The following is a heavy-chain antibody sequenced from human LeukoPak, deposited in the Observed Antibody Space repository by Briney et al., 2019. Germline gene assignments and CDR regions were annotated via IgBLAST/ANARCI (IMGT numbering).Heavy chain of an antibody. Sequence: GGSLRLSCAASGFTFSDYYMSWIRQAPGKGLEWVSYISSSGSTIYYADSVKGRFTISRDNSKNTLYLQMNSLRAEDTAVYYCAKDIGPVVVSSSWDYWGQGTLVTVSS. CDR2: ISSSGSTI. CDR1: GFTFSDYY. CDR3: AKDIGPVVVSSSWDY. D-gene: IGHD6-13*01. J-gene: IGHJ4*02. V-gene: IGHV3-11*01.